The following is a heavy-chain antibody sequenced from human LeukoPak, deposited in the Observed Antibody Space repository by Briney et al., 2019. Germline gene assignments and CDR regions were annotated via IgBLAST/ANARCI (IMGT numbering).Heavy chain of an antibody. V-gene: IGHV3-66*01. CDR2: IYSAGST. D-gene: IGHD2-15*01. J-gene: IGHJ4*02. Sequence: GGSLRLSCAASGFTVSSNYMSWVRQAPGKGLEWVSVIYSAGSTYYADSVKGRFTISRDNSKNTLYLQMNSLRAEDTAVYYCASDSLRAATYPYWGQGTLVTVSS. CDR1: GFTVSSNY. CDR3: ASDSLRAATYPY.